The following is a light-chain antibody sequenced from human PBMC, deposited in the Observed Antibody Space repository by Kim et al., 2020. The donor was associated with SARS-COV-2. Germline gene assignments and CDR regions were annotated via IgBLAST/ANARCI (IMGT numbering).Light chain of an antibody. J-gene: IGKJ1*01. CDR1: HSVRHNN. CDR3: HQYGSSGGT. Sequence: SPCDMATLSCRSRHSVRHNNLAWYQQKPGQAPRLLIFVGSSRAAGIPDRFSGSGSGTDFTLTISRLEPEDFAVYYCHQYGSSGGTFGQGTKVDIK. CDR2: VGS. V-gene: IGKV3-20*01.